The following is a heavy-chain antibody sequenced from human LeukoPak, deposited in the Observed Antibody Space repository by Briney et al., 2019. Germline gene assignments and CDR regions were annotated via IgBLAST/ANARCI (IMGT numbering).Heavy chain of an antibody. D-gene: IGHD6-13*01. V-gene: IGHV3-23*01. CDR1: GFTFSSYA. J-gene: IGHJ4*02. CDR2: FSGSGGST. CDR3: VRDRRNLAAAGGIDY. Sequence: PGGPLRLSCAAPGFTFSSYALSGARKAPGKGLSWVSAFSGSGGSTYYADSVKGRFTISRDNSKNTLYLQMNSLRAEDTAVYYCVRDRRNLAAAGGIDYWGQGTLVTVSS.